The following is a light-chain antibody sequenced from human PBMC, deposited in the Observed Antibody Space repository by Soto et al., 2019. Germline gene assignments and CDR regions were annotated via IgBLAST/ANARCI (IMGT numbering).Light chain of an antibody. V-gene: IGKV1-27*01. CDR3: QKYNGALWA. CDR2: DAS. Sequence: DIQMTQSPSSLSASIGDRVTITCRASQGIANYLAWYQQKPGKVPKLLIYDASSLQSGVPSRFSGSGSGTDFTLTIRGLQPEDVATYYCQKYNGALWAFGQGTKVEVK. CDR1: QGIANY. J-gene: IGKJ1*01.